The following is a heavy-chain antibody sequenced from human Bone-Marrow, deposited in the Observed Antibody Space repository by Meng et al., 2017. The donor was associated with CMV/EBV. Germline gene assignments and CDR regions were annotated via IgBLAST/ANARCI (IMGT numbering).Heavy chain of an antibody. CDR2: ISAYNGNT. D-gene: IGHD2-21*01. CDR1: GYTFTSYG. Sequence: ASVKVSCKASGYTFTSYGISWVRQAPGQGLEWMGWISAYNGNTNYAQKLQGRVTMTTDTSTSTAYMELRSLRSDDTAVYYCARDRRYSGLEYFDYWGQGTLVTCAS. J-gene: IGHJ4*02. CDR3: ARDRRYSGLEYFDY. V-gene: IGHV1-18*01.